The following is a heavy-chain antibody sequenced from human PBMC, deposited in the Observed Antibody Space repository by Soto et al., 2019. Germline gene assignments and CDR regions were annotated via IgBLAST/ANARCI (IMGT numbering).Heavy chain of an antibody. D-gene: IGHD1-26*01. CDR1: GFTFSSYA. J-gene: IGHJ5*02. Sequence: GGSLSLSCAASGFTFSSYAMSWVRQAPGKGLEWISSISGSGFKKYYADSVKGRFTISRDNSKSTVYLELNNLSAEDTAVYHCAKNQGVELVPLATVDWFDPWGQGSVVTVSS. V-gene: IGHV3-23*01. CDR2: ISGSGFKK. CDR3: AKNQGVELVPLATVDWFDP.